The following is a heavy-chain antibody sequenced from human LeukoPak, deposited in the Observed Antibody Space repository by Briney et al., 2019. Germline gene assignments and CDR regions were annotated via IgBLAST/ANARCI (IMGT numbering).Heavy chain of an antibody. CDR2: IIPIFGTA. D-gene: IGHD6-13*01. CDR1: GGTFSSYA. Sequence: SVKVSCKASGGTFSSYAISWVRQAPGQGLEWMGGIIPIFGTANYAQKFQGRVTMTEDTSTDTAYMELSSLRSEDTAVYYCATFSSPNPEWFDPWGQGTLVTVSS. V-gene: IGHV1-69*06. J-gene: IGHJ5*02. CDR3: ATFSSPNPEWFDP.